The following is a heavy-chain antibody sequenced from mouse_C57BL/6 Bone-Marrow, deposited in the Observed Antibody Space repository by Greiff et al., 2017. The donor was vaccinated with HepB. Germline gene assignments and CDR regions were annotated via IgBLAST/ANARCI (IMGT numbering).Heavy chain of an antibody. D-gene: IGHD1-1*01. V-gene: IGHV5-6*01. CDR2: ISSGGSYT. Sequence: EVNLVESGGDLVKPGGSLKLSCAASGFTFSSYGMSWVRQTPDKRLEWVATISSGGSYTYYPDSVKGRFTISRDNAKNTLYLQMSSLKSEDTAMYYCARHPYYYGSPAWFAYWGQGTLVTVSA. CDR1: GFTFSSYG. J-gene: IGHJ3*01. CDR3: ARHPYYYGSPAWFAY.